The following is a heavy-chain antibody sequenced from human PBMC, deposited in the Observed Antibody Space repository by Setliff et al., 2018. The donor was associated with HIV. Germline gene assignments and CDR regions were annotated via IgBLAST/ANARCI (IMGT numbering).Heavy chain of an antibody. D-gene: IGHD3-22*01. Sequence: GASVKVSCKASGGTFSSYAISWVRQAPGQGLEWMGGIIPILGIANYAQKFRGRVTITADESTSTAYMELSSLRSEDTAVYYCARDYSPTFYYYDSSGTFDYWGQGTLVTVSS. CDR2: IIPILGIA. V-gene: IGHV1-69*10. J-gene: IGHJ4*02. CDR3: ARDYSPTFYYYDSSGTFDY. CDR1: GGTFSSYA.